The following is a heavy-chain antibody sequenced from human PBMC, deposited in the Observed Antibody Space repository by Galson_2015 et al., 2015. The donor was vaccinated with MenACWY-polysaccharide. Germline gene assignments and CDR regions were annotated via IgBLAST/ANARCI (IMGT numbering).Heavy chain of an antibody. CDR3: AKDMTTVAVGDEPISHSYYYYAMDV. D-gene: IGHD4-11*01. J-gene: IGHJ6*02. Sequence: SLRLSCAASGFSFGSYGMHWVRQAPGKGLEWVAVISYDGRSQEYADSVKGRFTISRDSSKNTLYLQMNSLRAEDTAVYYCAKDMTTVAVGDEPISHSYYYYAMDVWGHGTTVTVSS. CDR2: ISYDGRSQ. CDR1: GFSFGSYG. V-gene: IGHV3-30*18.